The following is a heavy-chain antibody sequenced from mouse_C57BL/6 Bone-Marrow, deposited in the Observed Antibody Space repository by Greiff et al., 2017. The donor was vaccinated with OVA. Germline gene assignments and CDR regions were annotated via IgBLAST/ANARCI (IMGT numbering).Heavy chain of an antibody. D-gene: IGHD3-3*01. Sequence: EVKVEESGGGLVQPGGSMKLSCVASGFTFSNYWMTWVRQSPEKGLEWVAQIRLKSDNYATHYAESVKGRFTISRDDSKSSVYLQMNNLRAEDTGIYYCTEGTGGLHFDYWGQGTTLTVSS. V-gene: IGHV6-3*01. J-gene: IGHJ2*01. CDR1: GFTFSNYW. CDR2: IRLKSDNYAT. CDR3: TEGTGGLHFDY.